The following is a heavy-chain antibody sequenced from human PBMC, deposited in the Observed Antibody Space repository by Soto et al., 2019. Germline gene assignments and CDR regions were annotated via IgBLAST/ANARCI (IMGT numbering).Heavy chain of an antibody. J-gene: IGHJ3*02. CDR2: INPSGGST. Sequence: GASAKVSCEECRYTFTSYYMQWVRPDHGQGLEWMGIINPSGGSTSYAQKFQGRVTMTRDTSTSTVYMELSSLRSEDTAVYYCARKLRYKDDDAFDIWGQGTMVTVSS. V-gene: IGHV1-46*03. CDR3: ARKLRYKDDDAFDI. CDR1: RYTFTSYY. D-gene: IGHD4-17*01.